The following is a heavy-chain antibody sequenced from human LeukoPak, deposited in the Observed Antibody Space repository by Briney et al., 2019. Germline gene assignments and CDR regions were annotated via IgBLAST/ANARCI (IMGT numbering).Heavy chain of an antibody. CDR2: ISSSSSTT. J-gene: IGHJ4*02. V-gene: IGHV3-48*01. Sequence: GGSLRLSCAASGFSFISYSMNWVRQAPGKGLEWISYISSSSSTTHYADSVKGRFTISRDNAKNSLYLQMNSLRAEDTAVYYCARGFCSGGSCYLFDSWGQGTLVTVSS. D-gene: IGHD2-15*01. CDR1: GFSFISYS. CDR3: ARGFCSGGSCYLFDS.